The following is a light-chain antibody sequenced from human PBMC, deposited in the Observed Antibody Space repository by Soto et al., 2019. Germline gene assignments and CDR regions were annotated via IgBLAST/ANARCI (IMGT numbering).Light chain of an antibody. CDR1: QSISIS. Sequence: ETVMTQSPATLSVSPGERATLSCRASQSISISLAWYQQKPGQAPRLLIYGASTRATGIPDRFSGSGSGTDFTLTISSLQSEDFAVYYCQQYNNWPPITFGQGTRLEIK. J-gene: IGKJ5*01. CDR3: QQYNNWPPIT. CDR2: GAS. V-gene: IGKV3-15*01.